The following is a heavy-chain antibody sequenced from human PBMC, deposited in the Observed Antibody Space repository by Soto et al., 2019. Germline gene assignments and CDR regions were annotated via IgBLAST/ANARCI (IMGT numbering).Heavy chain of an antibody. J-gene: IGHJ3*01. CDR3: ARVDRGACDL. CDR1: GFTFSYYW. Sequence: EVQLVESGGGLVRPGGSLRLSCAASGFTFSYYWMHWVRQAPGKGLVWVSRIHSDGSSTTYADFVKGRFIISRDNARNTVDLQMNSVRVEDTAVYYCARVDRGACDLWGQGTVVTVSS. CDR2: IHSDGSST. D-gene: IGHD1-26*01. V-gene: IGHV3-74*01.